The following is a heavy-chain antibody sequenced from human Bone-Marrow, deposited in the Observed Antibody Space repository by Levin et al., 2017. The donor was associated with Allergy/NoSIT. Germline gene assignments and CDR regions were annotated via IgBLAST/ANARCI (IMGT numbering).Heavy chain of an antibody. J-gene: IGHJ4*02. V-gene: IGHV4-59*01. Sequence: ESLKISCTVSGGSISSYYWSWIRQPPGKGLEWIGYIYYSGSTNYNPSLKSRVTISVDTSKNQFSLKLSSVTAADTAVYYCARTANTAMAPYYFDYWGQGTLVTVSS. CDR3: ARTANTAMAPYYFDY. CDR2: IYYSGST. D-gene: IGHD5-18*01. CDR1: GGSISSYY.